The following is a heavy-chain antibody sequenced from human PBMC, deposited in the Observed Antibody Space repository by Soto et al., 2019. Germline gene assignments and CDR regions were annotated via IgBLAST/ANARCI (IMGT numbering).Heavy chain of an antibody. CDR2: IYYSGST. V-gene: IGHV4-39*01. Sequence: QLQLQESGPGLVKPSETLSLTCTVSGGSISSSSYYWGWIRQPPGKGLEWIGSIYYSGSTYYNPSLKSRVTISVDTSKNQFSLKLSSVTAADTAVYYCARRIRPLFGFDYWGQGTLVTVSS. J-gene: IGHJ4*02. D-gene: IGHD3-16*01. CDR1: GGSISSSSYY. CDR3: ARRIRPLFGFDY.